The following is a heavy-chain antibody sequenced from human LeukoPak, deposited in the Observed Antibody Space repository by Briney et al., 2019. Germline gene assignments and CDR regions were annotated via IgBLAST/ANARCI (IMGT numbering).Heavy chain of an antibody. Sequence: SETLSLTCGVYGGSFSNYYWSWIRQPPRKGLEWVGEIDHSGRTNYNPSLKSQATIAVDTSNNEFSLKLGSVTAADTAVYYCAREIRPGNYYYYMDVWGKGTTVTISS. D-gene: IGHD1-14*01. CDR2: IDHSGRT. J-gene: IGHJ6*03. V-gene: IGHV4-34*01. CDR3: AREIRPGNYYYYMDV. CDR1: GGSFSNYY.